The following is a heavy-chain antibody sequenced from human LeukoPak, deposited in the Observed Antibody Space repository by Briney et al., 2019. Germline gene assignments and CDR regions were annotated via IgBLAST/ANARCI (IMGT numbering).Heavy chain of an antibody. CDR1: GFTFSDYY. CDR2: ISSSGSTI. D-gene: IGHD4-17*01. CDR3: AGEFDYGDYPGY. Sequence: GGSLRLSCAASGFTFSDYYMSWIRQAPGRGLELVSYISSSGSTIYYADSVKGRFTISRDNAKNSLYLQMNSLRAEDTAVYFCAGEFDYGDYPGYWGQGTLATVSS. V-gene: IGHV3-11*01. J-gene: IGHJ4*02.